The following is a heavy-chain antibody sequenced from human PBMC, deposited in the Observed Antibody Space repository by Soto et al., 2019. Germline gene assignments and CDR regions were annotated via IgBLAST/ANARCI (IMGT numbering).Heavy chain of an antibody. CDR1: GFSLSTSGVG. CDR3: AHNTTYFDWLPYSDAFDI. D-gene: IGHD3-9*01. J-gene: IGHJ3*02. V-gene: IGHV2-5*02. Sequence: QITLKESGPTLVKPTQTLTLTCTFSGFSLSTSGVGAGWIRQPPGKALEWLALIYWDDDKRYSPSLKSRLTITKDTSKNQVVLTMTNMDPVDTATYYCAHNTTYFDWLPYSDAFDIWGQGTMVTVSS. CDR2: IYWDDDK.